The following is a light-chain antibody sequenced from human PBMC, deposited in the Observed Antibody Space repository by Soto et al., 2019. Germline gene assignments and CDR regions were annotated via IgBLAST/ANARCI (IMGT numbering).Light chain of an antibody. V-gene: IGKV1-33*01. J-gene: IGKJ4*01. CDR2: KAS. CDR1: QNINNY. Sequence: IQMTQSPSSLSASVGDRVTITCQASQNINNYLNWYQQKPGKAPKLLIYKASTLKSGVPSRFSGSGSGTDFTLTISSLQAEDVAVYYCQQYYSLPPTFGGGTKVDIK. CDR3: QQYYSLPPT.